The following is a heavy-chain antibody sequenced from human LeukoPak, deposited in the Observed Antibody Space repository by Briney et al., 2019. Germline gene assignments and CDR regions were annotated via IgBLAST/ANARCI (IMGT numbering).Heavy chain of an antibody. CDR3: ARDPQVGITFYYFDY. CDR1: GYTFTDYH. V-gene: IGHV1-2*02. CDR2: VNPNRGGT. D-gene: IGHD1-14*01. J-gene: IGHJ4*02. Sequence: ASVKVSCKASGYTFTDYHLHWLRQAPGQGLEWMGWVNPNRGGTNYAQKFQGRVTMTRDTSISTAYMELTRLSSDDTAVYFCARDPQVGITFYYFDYWGQGTLVTVSS.